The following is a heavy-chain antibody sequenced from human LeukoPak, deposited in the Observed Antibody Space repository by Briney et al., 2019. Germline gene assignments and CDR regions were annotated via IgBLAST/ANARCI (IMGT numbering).Heavy chain of an antibody. V-gene: IGHV4-39*01. CDR3: ARQDSSSPTTYYYYYYMDV. Sequence: SETLSLTCTVSGGSISSSSYYWGWIRQPPGKGLEWIGSIYYSGSTYYNPSLKSRVTISVDTSKNQFSLKLSSVTAADTAVYYCARQDSSSPTTYYYYYYMDVWGKGTTVTVS. J-gene: IGHJ6*03. D-gene: IGHD6-13*01. CDR2: IYYSGST. CDR1: GGSISSSSYY.